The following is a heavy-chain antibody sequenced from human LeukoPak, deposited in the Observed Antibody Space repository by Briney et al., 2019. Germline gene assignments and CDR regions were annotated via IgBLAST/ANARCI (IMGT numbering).Heavy chain of an antibody. CDR1: GYSISSGYY. J-gene: IGHJ4*02. V-gene: IGHV4-38-2*02. CDR3: ARGRIVGARGFDY. Sequence: SETLSLTCTVSGYSISSGYYWGWIRQPPGKGLEWIGRIYTSGSTNYNPSLKSRVNISVDTSKNQFSLKLSSVTAADTAVYYCARGRIVGARGFDYWGQGTLVTVSS. CDR2: IYTSGST. D-gene: IGHD1-26*01.